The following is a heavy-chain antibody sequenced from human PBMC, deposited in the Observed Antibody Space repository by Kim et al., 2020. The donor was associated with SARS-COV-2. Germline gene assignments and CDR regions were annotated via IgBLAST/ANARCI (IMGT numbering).Heavy chain of an antibody. D-gene: IGHD2-21*01. Sequence: GGSLRLSCAASGFTFSSYDMNWVRQAPGRGLEWVSSVSGSGVSTSYADSVKGRFTISRDNSKNTLYLQMNSLRVEDTAVYYCARTVRGVGVASRSAFDVWGQGTMVTVSS. CDR1: GFTFSSYD. J-gene: IGHJ3*01. V-gene: IGHV3-23*01. CDR3: ARTVRGVGVASRSAFDV. CDR2: VSGSGVST.